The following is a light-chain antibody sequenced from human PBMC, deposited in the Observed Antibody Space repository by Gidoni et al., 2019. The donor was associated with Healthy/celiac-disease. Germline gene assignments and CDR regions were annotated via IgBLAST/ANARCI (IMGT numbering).Light chain of an antibody. J-gene: IGKJ5*01. Sequence: DIQMTQSPSSLSASVGDRVTITCRESQSISSYLNWYQQKPGKAPKLLIYAASSLQSGVPSRFSGSGSVTDFTLTISSLQPEDFATYYCQQSYSTPLTFGHGTRLEIK. V-gene: IGKV1-39*01. CDR2: AAS. CDR1: QSISSY. CDR3: QQSYSTPLT.